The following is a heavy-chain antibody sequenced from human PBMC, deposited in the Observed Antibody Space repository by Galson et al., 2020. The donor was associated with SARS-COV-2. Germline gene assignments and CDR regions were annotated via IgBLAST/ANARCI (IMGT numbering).Heavy chain of an antibody. CDR2: ISHSGGT. V-gene: IGHV4-30-2*01. CDR3: ARLHYGEYAPEAFDI. CDR1: GTSITSGSYS. Sequence: SETLSLTCAVSGTSITSGSYSWNCIRQPPGKGLERIGYISHSGGTYYNPSLKSRVTISGDRSKNQFSLRLSSVTAADTAVYYCARLHYGEYAPEAFDIWGPGTRVTVAS. J-gene: IGHJ3*02. D-gene: IGHD4-17*01.